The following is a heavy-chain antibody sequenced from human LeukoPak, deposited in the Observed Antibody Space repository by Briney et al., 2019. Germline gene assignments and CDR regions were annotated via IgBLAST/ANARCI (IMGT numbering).Heavy chain of an antibody. J-gene: IGHJ4*02. CDR1: GFTFSSYG. V-gene: IGHV3-30*02. D-gene: IGHD3-3*01. Sequence: GGSLRLSCAASGFTFSSYGMHWVSEARGKGLEWVAFTLYDGSNKYYADSVKGRFTISRDNSKNTLYLQMNSLRAEDTAVYYCAKDKAISSGSEYYFDYWGQGTLVTVSS. CDR3: AKDKAISSGSEYYFDY. CDR2: TLYDGSNK.